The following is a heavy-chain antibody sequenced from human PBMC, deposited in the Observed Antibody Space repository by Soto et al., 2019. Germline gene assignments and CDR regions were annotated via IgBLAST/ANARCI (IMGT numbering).Heavy chain of an antibody. CDR1: GHTFTSYG. CDR2: ISAYNGNT. D-gene: IGHD3-22*01. V-gene: IGHV1-18*01. J-gene: IGHJ4*02. CDR3: ARVQDDSSGYSFDY. Sequence: ASVKVSCKASGHTFTSYGISWVRQAPGQGLEWMGWISAYNGNTNYAQKLQGRVTMTTDTSTSTAYMELRSLRSDDTAVYYCARVQDDSSGYSFDYWGQGTLVTVSS.